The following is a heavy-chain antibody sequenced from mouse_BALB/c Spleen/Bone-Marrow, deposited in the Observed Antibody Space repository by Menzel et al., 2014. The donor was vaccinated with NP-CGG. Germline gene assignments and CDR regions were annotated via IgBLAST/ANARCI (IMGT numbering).Heavy chain of an antibody. CDR1: GFSLTGYG. D-gene: IGHD2-4*01. Sequence: VQLQQSGPGLVAPSQSLSITCTVSGFSLTGYGVSWVRQPPGKGLEWLGMIWGDGSTDYNSALKSRLSISKDNSKSQVFLKVNSLQTQDTARYYCARDSFLITGALDYWGQGTSVTVSS. V-gene: IGHV2-6-7*01. CDR2: IWGDGST. CDR3: ARDSFLITGALDY. J-gene: IGHJ4*01.